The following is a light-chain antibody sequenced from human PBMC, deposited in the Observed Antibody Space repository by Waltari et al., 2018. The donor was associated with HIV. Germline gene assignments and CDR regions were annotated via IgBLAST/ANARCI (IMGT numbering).Light chain of an antibody. V-gene: IGKV3-15*01. CDR1: QNVFSD. CDR3: QQYKTWPLT. Sequence: ETVMTQSPANLPVSPGGRATLSCRASQNVFSDLAWYHQKPGQPPRLLIFVASQRATGVPARFSGSGSGTEFTLTITSLQTEDYGLYHCQQYKTWPLTFGQGTRVEIK. J-gene: IGKJ1*01. CDR2: VAS.